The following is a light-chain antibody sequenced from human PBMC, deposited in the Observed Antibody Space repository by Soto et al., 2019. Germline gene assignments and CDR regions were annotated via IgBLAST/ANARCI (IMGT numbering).Light chain of an antibody. J-gene: IGLJ3*02. CDR3: AAWDDSLSWV. CDR2: SNN. Sequence: QSVLTQPPSASGTPGQRVTISCSGSSSNIGSNTVNWYQQLPGTAPKHLSFSNNQRPSGVPDRFSGSKSGTSASLAISGLQPGDEADYYCAAWDDSLSWVFGGGTQLTVL. CDR1: SSNIGSNT. V-gene: IGLV1-44*01.